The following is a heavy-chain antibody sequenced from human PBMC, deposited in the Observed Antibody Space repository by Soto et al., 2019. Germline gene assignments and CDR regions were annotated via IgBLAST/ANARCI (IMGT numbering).Heavy chain of an antibody. V-gene: IGHV3-30*18. CDR1: GFTFSLYG. Sequence: LLVESGGGVVQPGRSLRLSCAASGFTFSLYGLHWVRQAPGKGLEWVAVTPYDGNNTYYADSVKGRFTISRDNSKNTLYLQMNSLRAEDTAVYYCAKDSGYSGYDVYDYYYGMDVWGQGTTVTVSS. CDR3: AKDSGYSGYDVYDYYYGMDV. J-gene: IGHJ6*02. D-gene: IGHD5-12*01. CDR2: TPYDGNNT.